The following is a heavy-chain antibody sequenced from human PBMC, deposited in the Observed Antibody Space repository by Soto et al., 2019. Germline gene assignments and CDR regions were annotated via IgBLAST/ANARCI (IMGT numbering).Heavy chain of an antibody. V-gene: IGHV3-30-3*01. CDR2: ISYDGSNK. CDR3: ARDNRYSSLPLGMDV. D-gene: IGHD4-4*01. Sequence: PGWSLRLSCASSVFTFISYAMHWVRQAPGKGLEWVAVISYDGSNKYYADSVKGRFTISRDNSKNTLYLQMNSLRAEDTAVYYCARDNRYSSLPLGMDVWGQGTTVTVSS. CDR1: VFTFISYA. J-gene: IGHJ6*02.